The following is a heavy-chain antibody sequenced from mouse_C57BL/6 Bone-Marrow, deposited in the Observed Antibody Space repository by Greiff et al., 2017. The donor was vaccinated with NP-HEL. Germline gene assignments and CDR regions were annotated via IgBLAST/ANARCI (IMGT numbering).Heavy chain of an antibody. D-gene: IGHD2-5*01. CDR2: IDPENGDT. CDR3: TTSLYSNLFAY. Sequence: EVQLQESGAELVRPGASVKLSCTASGFNITDDYMHWVKQRPEQGLEWIGWIDPENGDTEYASKFQGKATITADTSSNTAYLQLSSLTSEDTAVYYCTTSLYSNLFAYWGQGTLVTVSA. CDR1: GFNITDDY. V-gene: IGHV14-4*01. J-gene: IGHJ3*01.